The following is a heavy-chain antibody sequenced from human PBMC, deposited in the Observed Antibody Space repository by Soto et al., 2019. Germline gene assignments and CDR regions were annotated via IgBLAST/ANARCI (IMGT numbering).Heavy chain of an antibody. CDR1: GGSISSGGYS. J-gene: IGHJ5*02. D-gene: IGHD3-22*01. Sequence: PSETLSLTCAVSGGSISSGGYSWSWIRQPPGKGLEWIGYIYHSGSTYYNPSLKSRVTISVDRSKNQFSLKLSSVTAADTAVYYCARIPDYYDSSGYPPLCWFDPWGQGTLVTVSS. CDR3: ARIPDYYDSSGYPPLCWFDP. V-gene: IGHV4-30-2*01. CDR2: IYHSGST.